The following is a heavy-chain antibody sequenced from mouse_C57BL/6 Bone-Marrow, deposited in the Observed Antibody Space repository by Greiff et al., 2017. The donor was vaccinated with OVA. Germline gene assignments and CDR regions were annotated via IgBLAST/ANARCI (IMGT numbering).Heavy chain of an antibody. V-gene: IGHV1-53*01. J-gene: IGHJ1*03. Sequence: QVQLQQPGTELVKPGASVKLSCKASGYTFTSYWMHWVKQRPGQGLEWIGNINPSNGGNNYNEKFKSKATLTVDKSTSPAYMQLSSLTSEDSAVYYCAREDDYDGWYFDVWGTGTTVTVSS. CDR3: AREDDYDGWYFDV. CDR2: INPSNGGN. CDR1: GYTFTSYW. D-gene: IGHD2-4*01.